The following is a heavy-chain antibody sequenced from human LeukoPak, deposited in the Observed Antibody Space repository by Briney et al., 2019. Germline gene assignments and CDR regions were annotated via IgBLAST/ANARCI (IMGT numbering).Heavy chain of an antibody. CDR3: ARDLRSGSYLGP. CDR1: GGSIRTNGHY. CDR2: IYYSGIT. J-gene: IGHJ5*02. D-gene: IGHD1-26*01. V-gene: IGHV4-39*07. Sequence: SETLSLTCSVSGGSIRTNGHYWGWIRQTPGKGLEWIGSIYYSGITYYNPSLKSRVTISVDTSRNQFSLKMTSVTAADTAVYYCARDLRSGSYLGPWGQGTLVTVSS.